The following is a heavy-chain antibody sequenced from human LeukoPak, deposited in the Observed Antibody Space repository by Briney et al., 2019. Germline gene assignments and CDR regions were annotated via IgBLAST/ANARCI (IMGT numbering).Heavy chain of an antibody. V-gene: IGHV4-59*01. D-gene: IGHD3-22*01. J-gene: IGHJ3*02. CDR2: IYYSGNT. CDR3: AKYSGHDTSGYYESRAFDI. Sequence: SETLSLTCTVSGDSISSDHWSWIRQPPGKGLEWIGYIYYSGNTNYNPSLKSRVTISADTSKNQFSLKLSSVTAADTAVYYCAKYSGHDTSGYYESRAFDIWGQGTMVTVSS. CDR1: GDSISSDH.